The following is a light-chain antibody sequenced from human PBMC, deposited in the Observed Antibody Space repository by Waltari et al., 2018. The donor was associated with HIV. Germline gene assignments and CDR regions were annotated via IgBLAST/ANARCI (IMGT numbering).Light chain of an antibody. CDR2: KAS. CDR3: QHNDGWPWT. Sequence: QMTQSPSTLSVFVGARVTITCRASQNIKDYLAWYQQKPGKAPKLLIYKASTLQSGVPSRFSGSGSGTDFTLTISSLQPDDFATYYCQHNDGWPWTFGQGTKAE. V-gene: IGKV1-5*03. J-gene: IGKJ1*01. CDR1: QNIKDY.